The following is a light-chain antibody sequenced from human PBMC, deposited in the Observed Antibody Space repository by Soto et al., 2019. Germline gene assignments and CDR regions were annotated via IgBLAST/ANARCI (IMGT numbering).Light chain of an antibody. CDR1: QTISTW. V-gene: IGKV1-5*01. CDR3: QQYNSYWS. Sequence: IQMTQSPSTLPASVGDTFTITCRAGQTISTWLAWYQQKPGKAPKLLIYDASSLETGVPSRFSGSGSGTEFTLTISSLKPDDFATYFCQQYNSYWSFGQGTKVDIK. J-gene: IGKJ1*01. CDR2: DAS.